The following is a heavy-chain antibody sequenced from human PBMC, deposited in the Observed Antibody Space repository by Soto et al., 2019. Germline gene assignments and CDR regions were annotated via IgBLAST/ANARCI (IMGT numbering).Heavy chain of an antibody. CDR1: GFTFSSYA. V-gene: IGHV3-23*01. J-gene: IGHJ4*02. Sequence: LRLSCAASGFTFSSYAMSWVRQAPGKGLEWVSAISGSGGSTYYADSVKGRFTISRDNSKNTLYLQMNSLRAEDTAVYYCAKKDTLLQSGFDYWGQGTLVTVSS. CDR2: ISGSGGST. CDR3: AKKDTLLQSGFDY. D-gene: IGHD2-15*01.